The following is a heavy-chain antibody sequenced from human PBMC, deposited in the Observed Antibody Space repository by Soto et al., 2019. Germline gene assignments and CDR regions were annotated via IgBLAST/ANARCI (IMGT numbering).Heavy chain of an antibody. CDR2: ISGSGGST. D-gene: IGHD1-1*01. CDR3: AKDNDWNDDEALFDY. J-gene: IGHJ4*02. Sequence: GGSLRLSCAASGFTFSSYAMSWVRQAPGKGLEWVSAISGSGGSTYYADSVKGRFTISRDNSKNTLYLQMNSLRAEDTAVYYCAKDNDWNDDEALFDYWGQGTLVTVSS. V-gene: IGHV3-23*01. CDR1: GFTFSSYA.